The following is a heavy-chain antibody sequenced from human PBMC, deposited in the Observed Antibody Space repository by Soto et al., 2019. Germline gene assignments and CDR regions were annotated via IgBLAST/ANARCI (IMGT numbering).Heavy chain of an antibody. CDR3: ARDGGYCRGVSCYPGGFDY. D-gene: IGHD2-15*01. CDR1: GGSISSGGYY. CDR2: IYYSGST. Sequence: QVQLQESGPGLVKPSQTLSLTCTVSGGSISSGGYYWSWIRQHPGKGLEWIGYIYYSGSTYYNPSLKSRVTISVDTSKTQFSLKRSSVTAADTAVYYWARDGGYCRGVSCYPGGFDYWGQGTLVTVSS. J-gene: IGHJ4*02. V-gene: IGHV4-31*03.